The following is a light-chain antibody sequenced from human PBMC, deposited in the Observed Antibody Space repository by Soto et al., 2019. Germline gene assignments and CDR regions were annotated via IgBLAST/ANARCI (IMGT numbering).Light chain of an antibody. CDR3: QQYHSYPAS. CDR1: QGISSF. J-gene: IGKJ1*01. V-gene: IGKV1-16*01. Sequence: DIQMTQSPSSLSASVGDRVTITCRASQGISSFLAWFQQKPGKAPKYLIYDASTLQSGVSSRFSVSGSDTHFTLTISSLQPEDFATYYCQQYHSYPASFGQGTKVEIK. CDR2: DAS.